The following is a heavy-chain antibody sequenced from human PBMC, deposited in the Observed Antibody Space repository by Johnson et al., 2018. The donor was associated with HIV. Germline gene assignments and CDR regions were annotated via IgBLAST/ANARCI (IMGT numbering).Heavy chain of an antibody. D-gene: IGHD3-22*01. V-gene: IGHV3-30-3*01. CDR2: ISYDGSNN. Sequence: QVQLVESGGGVVQPGRSLRLSCAASGFTFSSYAMHWVRQAPGTVLEWVAVISYDGSNNYYADSVKGRFTISRDNSKNTLYLQMNSLRAEDKAVYYCARDPEIVVVIEHDAFDIWGQGTMVTVSS. CDR3: ARDPEIVVVIEHDAFDI. CDR1: GFTFSSYA. J-gene: IGHJ3*02.